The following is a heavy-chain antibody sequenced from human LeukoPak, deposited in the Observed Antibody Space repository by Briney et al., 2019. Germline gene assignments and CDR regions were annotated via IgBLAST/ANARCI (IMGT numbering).Heavy chain of an antibody. D-gene: IGHD6-6*01. J-gene: IGHJ4*02. V-gene: IGHV4-4*07. Sequence: PSETLSLTCTVSGGSLSSYYWSWIRQPAGKGLEWIGRIYTSGSTNYNPSLKSRVTMSVDTSKNQFSLKLSSVTAADTAVYYCARAWYSSSSAHFDYWGQGTLVTVSS. CDR1: GGSLSSYY. CDR2: IYTSGST. CDR3: ARAWYSSSSAHFDY.